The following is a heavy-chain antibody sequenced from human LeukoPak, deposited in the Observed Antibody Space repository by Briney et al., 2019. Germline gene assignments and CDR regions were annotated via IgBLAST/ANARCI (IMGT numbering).Heavy chain of an antibody. V-gene: IGHV3-30*02. CDR3: AKEYCTSTNCRVYYYYYTGV. CDR2: IRYDGSTQ. J-gene: IGHJ6*03. Sequence: PGRSLRLSCVASGFTFSRYAMHWVRQAPGRGLEWVAFIRYDGSTQFYADSVKGRFTISRDNSKNTLYLQMNSLRAEDTAVYYCAKEYCTSTNCRVYYYYYTGVWGKGTTVTISS. CDR1: GFTFSRYA. D-gene: IGHD2-2*01.